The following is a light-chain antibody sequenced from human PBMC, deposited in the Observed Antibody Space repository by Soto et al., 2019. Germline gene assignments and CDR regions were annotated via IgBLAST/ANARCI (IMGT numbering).Light chain of an antibody. J-gene: IGKJ1*01. CDR2: AAS. CDR3: HQHTQSPGT. V-gene: IGKV1-39*01. Sequence: DIQLTQSPSSLSAAVGDRVTITCRASETISMYLNWYQQKPGQAPILLISAASSLQSGVPSRFSGSGSGTDFTLTISSLEPEDFAVYFCHQHTQSPGTFGQGTRVEIK. CDR1: ETISMY.